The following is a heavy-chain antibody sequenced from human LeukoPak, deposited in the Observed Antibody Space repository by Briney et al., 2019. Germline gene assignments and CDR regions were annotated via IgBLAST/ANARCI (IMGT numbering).Heavy chain of an antibody. CDR3: AKGGHGDYYLDY. J-gene: IGHJ4*02. CDR1: GFTFSNYG. D-gene: IGHD4-17*01. V-gene: IGHV3-33*06. Sequence: GGSLRLSCAPSGFTFSNYGMHWVRQAPGKGLKWVAVIWYDGSNKYYADSVKGRFTISRDNSKNTLYLQMNSLRAEDTAVYYCAKGGHGDYYLDYWGQGTLVTVSS. CDR2: IWYDGSNK.